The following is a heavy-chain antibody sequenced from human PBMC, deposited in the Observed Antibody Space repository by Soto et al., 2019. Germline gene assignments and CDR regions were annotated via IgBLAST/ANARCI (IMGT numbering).Heavy chain of an antibody. V-gene: IGHV3-53*01. Sequence: PGGSLRLSCAASGFTVSSNYMSWVRPAPGKGLEWVSVIYSGGSTYYADSVKGRFTISRDNSKNTLYLQMNSLRAEDTAVYYCARDQVKEEPYYYYYGMDVWGQGTTVTVSS. CDR3: ARDQVKEEPYYYYYGMDV. D-gene: IGHD2-21*01. CDR2: IYSGGST. CDR1: GFTVSSNY. J-gene: IGHJ6*02.